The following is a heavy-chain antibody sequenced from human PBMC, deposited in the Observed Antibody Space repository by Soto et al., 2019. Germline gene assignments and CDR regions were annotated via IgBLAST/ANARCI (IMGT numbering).Heavy chain of an antibody. Sequence: GESLKISCKGSGYSFTSYWIGWVRQMPGKGLEWMGIIYPGDSDTRYSPSFQGQVTISADKSISTAYLQWSSLKASDTAMYYCARTSSSWYPLSYYGMDVWGQGTTVTVSS. J-gene: IGHJ6*02. CDR3: ARTSSSWYPLSYYGMDV. D-gene: IGHD6-13*01. CDR1: GYSFTSYW. V-gene: IGHV5-51*01. CDR2: IYPGDSDT.